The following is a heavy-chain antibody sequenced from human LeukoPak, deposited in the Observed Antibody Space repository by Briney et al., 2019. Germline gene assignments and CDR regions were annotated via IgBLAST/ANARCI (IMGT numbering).Heavy chain of an antibody. CDR2: ISSSSSTI. CDR3: AREYSSGWYVRWFDP. V-gene: IGHV3-48*01. Sequence: PGGSLRLSCAASGFTFSSYSMNWVRQAPGKGLEWVSYISSSSSTIYYADSVKGRFTISRDNSKNTLYLQMNSLRAEDTAVYYCAREYSSGWYVRWFDPWGQGTLVTVSS. D-gene: IGHD6-19*01. J-gene: IGHJ5*02. CDR1: GFTFSSYS.